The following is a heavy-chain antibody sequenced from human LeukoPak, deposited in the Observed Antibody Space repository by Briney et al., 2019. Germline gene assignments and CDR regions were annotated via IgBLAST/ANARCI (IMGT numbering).Heavy chain of an antibody. Sequence: SETLSLTCAVYGGSFSGYYWSWIRQPPGKGLEWIGEINHSGSTNYNPSLKSRVTISVDTSKNQFSLKLSSVTAADTAVYYCARKGAASAKYYYYYYGMDVWGQGTTVTVSS. CDR3: ARKGAASAKYYYYYYGMDV. J-gene: IGHJ6*02. CDR1: GGSFSGYY. CDR2: INHSGST. D-gene: IGHD6-25*01. V-gene: IGHV4-34*01.